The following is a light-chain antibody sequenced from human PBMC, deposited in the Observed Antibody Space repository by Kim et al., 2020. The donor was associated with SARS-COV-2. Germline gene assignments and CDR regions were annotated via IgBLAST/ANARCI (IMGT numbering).Light chain of an antibody. Sequence: GQSVTISCSGSRSDVGGYNYVAWYQHKPGTAPKVLIYDVTKWPSGVPDRFSGSKSGNTASLTVSGLQAEDEADYYCSSYAGSNTLVFGGGTKLTVL. CDR1: RSDVGGYNY. CDR2: DVT. V-gene: IGLV2-8*01. CDR3: SSYAGSNTLV. J-gene: IGLJ3*02.